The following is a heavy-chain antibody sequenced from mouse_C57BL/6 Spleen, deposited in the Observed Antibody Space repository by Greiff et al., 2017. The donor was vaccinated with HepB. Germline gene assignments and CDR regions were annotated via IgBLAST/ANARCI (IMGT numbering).Heavy chain of an antibody. CDR2: IYPGDGDT. V-gene: IGHV1-82*01. Sequence: VQLQQSGPELVKPGASVKISCKASGYAFSSSWMNWVKQRPGKGLEWIGRIYPGDGDTNYNGKFKGKATLTADKSSSTAYMQLSSLTSEDSAVYFCAREIITTVVADWYFDVWGTGTTVTVSS. CDR1: GYAFSSSW. D-gene: IGHD1-1*01. CDR3: AREIITTVVADWYFDV. J-gene: IGHJ1*03.